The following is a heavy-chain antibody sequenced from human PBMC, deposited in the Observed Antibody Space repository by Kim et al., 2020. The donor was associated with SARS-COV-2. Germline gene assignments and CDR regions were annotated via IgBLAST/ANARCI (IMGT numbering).Heavy chain of an antibody. J-gene: IGHJ4*02. V-gene: IGHV3-33*01. Sequence: GGSLRLSCAASGLTVSTYGMHWVRQAPGKGLEWVAVIWYDESNKYYADSVKGRFTISRDNSKSTLYLQMNSLTVEDTAVYYCARDSFGFDYWGQGTLVT. CDR3: ARDSFGFDY. CDR1: GLTVSTYG. CDR2: IWYDESNK. D-gene: IGHD3-10*01.